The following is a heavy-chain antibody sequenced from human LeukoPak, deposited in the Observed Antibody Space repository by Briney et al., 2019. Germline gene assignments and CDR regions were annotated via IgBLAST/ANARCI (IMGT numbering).Heavy chain of an antibody. Sequence: GGSLRLSCAASGFTVSNNYMSWVRQAPGKGLEWVSYISSSGSTIYYADSVKGRFTISRDNSKNTLYLQMNSLRAEDTAVYYCAKDQGSGYPLRSYGFDPWGQGTLVTVSS. V-gene: IGHV3-11*01. CDR3: AKDQGSGYPLRSYGFDP. CDR2: ISSSGSTI. CDR1: GFTVSNNY. J-gene: IGHJ5*02. D-gene: IGHD5-12*01.